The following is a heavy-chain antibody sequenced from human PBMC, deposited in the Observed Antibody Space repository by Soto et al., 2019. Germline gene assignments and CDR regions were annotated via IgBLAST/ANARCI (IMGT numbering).Heavy chain of an antibody. D-gene: IGHD3-10*01. Sequence: PSETLSLTCTVSGGSISSSSYYWSWIRQPPGKGMEWIGYIYYSGSTNYNPSLKSRVTISVDTSKNQFSLKLSSVTAADTAVYYCAREYGSGSGEGAFDIWGQGTMVTVSS. J-gene: IGHJ3*02. CDR2: IYYSGST. CDR3: AREYGSGSGEGAFDI. CDR1: GGSISSSSYY. V-gene: IGHV4-61*01.